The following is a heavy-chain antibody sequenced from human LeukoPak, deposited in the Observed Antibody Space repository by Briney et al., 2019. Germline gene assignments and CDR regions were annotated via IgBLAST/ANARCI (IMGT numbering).Heavy chain of an antibody. Sequence: ASVKVSCKVSRYTLTELSMHWVRQAPGKELEWMGVINPSGSRTWFSEKFQGRIILTRDMSTSTDYMELSSLRSEDTAVYFCARDNSIDDRGWWFDPWGQGTLVTVSS. D-gene: IGHD4-23*01. V-gene: IGHV1-46*01. J-gene: IGHJ5*01. CDR1: RYTLTELS. CDR2: INPSGSRT. CDR3: ARDNSIDDRGWWFDP.